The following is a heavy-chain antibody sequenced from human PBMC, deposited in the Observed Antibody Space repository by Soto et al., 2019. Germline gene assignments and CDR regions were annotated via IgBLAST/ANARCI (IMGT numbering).Heavy chain of an antibody. CDR2: IYYSGST. V-gene: IGHV4-30-4*01. Sequence: QVQLQESGPGLVKPSQTLSLTCTVSGGSISSGDYYWSWIRQPPGKGLEWIGYIYYSGSTYYNPSLKSRVTLSVDPSKNQFSLKLSSVTAADTAVYYCAVVPAAIGYFRFFDPWGQGTLVTVSS. J-gene: IGHJ5*02. CDR3: AVVPAAIGYFRFFDP. D-gene: IGHD2-2*02. CDR1: GGSISSGDYY.